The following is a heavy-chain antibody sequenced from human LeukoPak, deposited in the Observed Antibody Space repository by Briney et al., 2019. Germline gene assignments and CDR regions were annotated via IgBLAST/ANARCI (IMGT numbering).Heavy chain of an antibody. CDR2: ITVIGDI. CDR1: GFTFSDYS. D-gene: IGHD1-1*01. Sequence: GGSLRLSCTASGFTFSDYSVNWVRQAPGKGLEWVSCITVIGDIYYADSVKGRFTISRDNAKNSVCLQMNSLRAEDTGIYYCARAIRLWGQGTLVSVSS. J-gene: IGHJ4*02. V-gene: IGHV3-69-1*02. CDR3: ARAIRL.